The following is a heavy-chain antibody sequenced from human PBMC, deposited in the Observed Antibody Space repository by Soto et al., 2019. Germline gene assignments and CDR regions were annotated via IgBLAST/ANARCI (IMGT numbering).Heavy chain of an antibody. CDR2: ISYDGSNK. Sequence: GGSLRLSCAASGFTFSSYGMHWVRQAPGKGLEWVAVISYDGSNKYYADSVKGRFTISRDNSKNTLYLQMNSLRAEDTAVYYWAKDYCSGGSCYYYYYGMDVWGQGTTVTVSS. CDR3: AKDYCSGGSCYYYYYGMDV. CDR1: GFTFSSYG. V-gene: IGHV3-30*18. J-gene: IGHJ6*02. D-gene: IGHD2-15*01.